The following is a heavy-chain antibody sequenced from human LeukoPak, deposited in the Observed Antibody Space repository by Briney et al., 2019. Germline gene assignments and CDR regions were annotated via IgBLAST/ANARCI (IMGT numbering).Heavy chain of an antibody. J-gene: IGHJ5*02. V-gene: IGHV4-61*02. CDR2: IYTSGST. CDR1: GGSISSGSYY. CDR3: ASGGYCGDTSCYPNYLDP. D-gene: IGHD2-2*01. Sequence: SETLSLTCTVSGGSISSGSYYWSWIRQPAGKGLEWIGRIYTSGSTNYNPSLKSRVTISVDTSKSQFSLKLSSVTAADTAVYYCASGGYCGDTSCYPNYLDPWGQGTLVTVSS.